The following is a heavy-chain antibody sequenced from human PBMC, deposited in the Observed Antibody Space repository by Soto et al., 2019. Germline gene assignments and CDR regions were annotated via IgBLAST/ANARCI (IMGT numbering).Heavy chain of an antibody. J-gene: IGHJ6*03. Sequence: GGSLRLSCTASGFTFGDYAMSWFRQAPGKGLEWVGFIRSKAYGGTTEYAASVKGRFTISRDDSKSIAYLQMNSLKTEDTAVYYCTRGLPGIRFLSQYYYYYMDVWGKGTTVTVSS. D-gene: IGHD3-3*01. CDR3: TRGLPGIRFLSQYYYYYMDV. CDR1: GFTFGDYA. CDR2: IRSKAYGGTT. V-gene: IGHV3-49*03.